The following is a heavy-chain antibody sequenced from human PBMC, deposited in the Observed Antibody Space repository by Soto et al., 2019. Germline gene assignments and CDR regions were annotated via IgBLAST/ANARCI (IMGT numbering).Heavy chain of an antibody. CDR3: ARGEHGRYYFDY. CDR2: ISAYNGNT. CDR1: GYSFTRYG. J-gene: IGHJ4*02. V-gene: IGHV1-18*01. Sequence: ASVKVSCKASGYSFTRYGIGWVRQAPGQGLEWMGWISAYNGNTNHAQKLQGRVTMTTDTSTSTAYMELRSLRSEDRAVYYCARGEHGRYYFDYWGQGTLVTVSS. D-gene: IGHD1-26*01.